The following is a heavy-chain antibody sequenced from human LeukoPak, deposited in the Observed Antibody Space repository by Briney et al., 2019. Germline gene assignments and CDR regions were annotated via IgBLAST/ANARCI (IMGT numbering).Heavy chain of an antibody. Sequence: TGGSLRLSCAASGFTFSSYSMNWVRPAPGKGLKWVSHITASGTAMFYADSVKGRFTISRDNAKNSLYLQMNSLRDEDTAVYYCASSGSYRFDYWGQGTLVTVSS. CDR1: GFTFSSYS. CDR2: ITASGTAM. D-gene: IGHD1-26*01. V-gene: IGHV3-48*02. CDR3: ASSGSYRFDY. J-gene: IGHJ4*02.